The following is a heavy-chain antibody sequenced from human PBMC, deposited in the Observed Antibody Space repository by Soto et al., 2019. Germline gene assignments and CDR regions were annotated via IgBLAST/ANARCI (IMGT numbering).Heavy chain of an antibody. CDR2: IYWDDDK. CDR1: GFSLSTSGVG. Sequence: QITLKESGPTLVKPTQTLTLTCTFSGFSLSTSGVGVGWIRQPPGKALEWLALIYWDDDKRYSPSLKSRLTIPKATSKTQVVLTMTHMDPVDTATYYCAHSMRYSSNRWFDPWGQGTLVTVSS. J-gene: IGHJ5*02. D-gene: IGHD6-13*01. CDR3: AHSMRYSSNRWFDP. V-gene: IGHV2-5*02.